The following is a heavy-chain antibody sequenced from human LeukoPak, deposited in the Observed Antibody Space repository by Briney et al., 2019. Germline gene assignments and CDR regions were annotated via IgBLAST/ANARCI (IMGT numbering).Heavy chain of an antibody. CDR2: FYTGGST. J-gene: IGHJ6*03. CDR3: VRVPTTVDNSYMDV. V-gene: IGHV4-61*02. D-gene: IGHD4-11*01. Sequence: SETLSLTCTVSGGSIGSGTYYWTWLRQPAEKGLECIGRFYTGGSTNYNPSLRSRVSISLDMSKNQFSLKMSSVTAADTAVYYCVRVPTTVDNSYMDVWGKGTTVTVSS. CDR1: GGSIGSGTYY.